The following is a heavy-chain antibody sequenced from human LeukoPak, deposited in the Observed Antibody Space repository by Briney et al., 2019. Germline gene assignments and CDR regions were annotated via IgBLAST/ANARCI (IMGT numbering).Heavy chain of an antibody. J-gene: IGHJ6*03. D-gene: IGHD3-22*01. V-gene: IGHV4-39*07. CDR3: ASQDDSSGYWRYYYMDV. CDR1: GGSISSSGYY. CDR2: MYYSGST. Sequence: SETLSLTCTVSGGSISSSGYYWGWIRQPPGKGLEWIGSMYYSGSTYYNPSLKSRVTISVDTSKNHFSLKLSSVTAADTAVYYCASQDDSSGYWRYYYMDVWGKGTTVTVSS.